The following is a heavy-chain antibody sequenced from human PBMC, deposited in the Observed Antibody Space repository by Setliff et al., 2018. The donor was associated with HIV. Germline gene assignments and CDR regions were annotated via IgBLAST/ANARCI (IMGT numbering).Heavy chain of an antibody. J-gene: IGHJ4*01. CDR1: GGSFSGYY. CDR2: INPSGSA. CDR3: ARGGLNDYTLFYDF. D-gene: IGHD3-3*01. Sequence: KTSETLSLTCAVYGGSFSGYYWSWIRQPPGKGLEWIGEINPSGSANYSPSLKSRVTISVDTSKNEFSLKLGSVTAADTAVYFCARGGLNDYTLFYDFWGQGTLVTVSS. V-gene: IGHV4-34*01.